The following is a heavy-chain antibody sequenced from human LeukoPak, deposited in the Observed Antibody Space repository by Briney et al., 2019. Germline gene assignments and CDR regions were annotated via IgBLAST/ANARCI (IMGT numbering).Heavy chain of an antibody. CDR2: IDQDGRDK. CDR3: ARTSLGWLDP. Sequence: GGSLRLSCAASGFTFSDYWMSWVRQAPGKGLEWVATIDQDGRDKFSVDSVKGRFTISRDNARNLMYLQMKSLRVEDTAVYYCARTSLGWLDPWGQGALVTVSS. J-gene: IGHJ5*02. V-gene: IGHV3-7*01. D-gene: IGHD7-27*01. CDR1: GFTFSDYW.